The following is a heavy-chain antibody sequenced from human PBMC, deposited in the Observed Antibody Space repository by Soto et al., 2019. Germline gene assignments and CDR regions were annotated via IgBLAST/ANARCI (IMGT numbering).Heavy chain of an antibody. V-gene: IGHV1-8*02. J-gene: IGHJ6*02. Sequence: QVQLVQSGAEVKKPGASVKVSCKASGYTFTSYDINWVRQATGQGLEWMGWMNTNSGNTGYAQKFQGRVTMTRNTSTCTAYMGLGRLRFEDAAMYYCAREGVRDGDVWGQGAAVTVSS. CDR1: GYTFTSYD. CDR3: AREGVRDGDV. D-gene: IGHD2-8*01. CDR2: MNTNSGNT.